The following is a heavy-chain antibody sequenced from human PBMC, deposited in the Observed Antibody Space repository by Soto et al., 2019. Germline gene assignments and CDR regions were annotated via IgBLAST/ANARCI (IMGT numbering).Heavy chain of an antibody. V-gene: IGHV3-23*01. J-gene: IGHJ4*02. Sequence: EVQLLESGGDLAQPGGSLTLSCAASGFTFSSYGMTWVRQAPGKGLEWVSGISGSGSDTFYADAVKGRFAISRDNSKNTLYLQMNSLRGQDTAVYYCAKVGDVLTTEVVIRNFDYWGQGTLVTVSS. CDR3: AKVGDVLTTEVVIRNFDY. D-gene: IGHD3-22*01. CDR1: GFTFSSYG. CDR2: ISGSGSDT.